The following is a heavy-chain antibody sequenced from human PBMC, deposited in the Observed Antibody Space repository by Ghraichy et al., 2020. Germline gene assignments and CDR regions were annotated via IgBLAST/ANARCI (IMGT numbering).Heavy chain of an antibody. CDR1: GGSFSGYY. CDR2: ISHRGST. CDR3: ARHIREDIVVVVAATPPPYYSYGMDV. Sequence: SETLSLTCAVYGGSFSGYYWSWIRQPPGKGLEWIGEISHRGSTTYNPSLKSRVTISADTSKNQFSLKLSSVTAADTAVYYCARHIREDIVVVVAATPPPYYSYGMDVWGLGTTVTVSS. V-gene: IGHV4-34*01. J-gene: IGHJ6*02. D-gene: IGHD2-15*01.